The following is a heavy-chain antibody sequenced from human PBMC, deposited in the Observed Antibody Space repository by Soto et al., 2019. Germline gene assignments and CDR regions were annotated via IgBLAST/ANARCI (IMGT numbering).Heavy chain of an antibody. CDR3: ARDGGEVIPAAIGGGYGMDV. J-gene: IGHJ6*02. CDR1: GFTFSDYY. V-gene: IGHV3-11*06. D-gene: IGHD2-2*01. Sequence: QVQLVESGGGLVKPGGSLRLSWAASGFTFSDYYMSWIRQAPGKGLEWISYISGSNIYTNYADSVKGRFTISRDNANNSLYLQMDSLRVEDTAVYYCARDGGEVIPAAIGGGYGMDVWGQGTTVTVSS. CDR2: ISGSNIYT.